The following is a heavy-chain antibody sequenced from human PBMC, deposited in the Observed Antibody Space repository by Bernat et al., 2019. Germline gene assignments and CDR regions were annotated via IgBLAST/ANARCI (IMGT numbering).Heavy chain of an antibody. CDR2: IRTNTDGGTT. D-gene: IGHD4-17*01. CDR1: GFPFNIAW. J-gene: IGHJ4*02. Sequence: EVQLVESGGGSVKPGGSLRLSCAASGFPFNIAWMSWVRQAPGKGLEWVGLIRTNTDGGTTDFAAPVKGRFTISRDDSKNTIFLQMNSLKTEDTAVYYCTTAYYYGATDYWGQGTLVTVSS. CDR3: TTAYYYGATDY. V-gene: IGHV3-15*01.